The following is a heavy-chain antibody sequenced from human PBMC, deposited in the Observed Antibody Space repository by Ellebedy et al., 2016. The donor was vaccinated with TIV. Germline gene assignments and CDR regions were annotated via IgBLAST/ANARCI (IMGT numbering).Heavy chain of an antibody. CDR3: ARDYYGSGSYGMDV. V-gene: IGHV1-18*04. CDR2: ISAYNGNT. Sequence: AASVKVSCKASGYTFTSYGISWVRQAPGQGLEWMGWISAYNGNTNYAQKLQGRVTMTTDTSTSTAYMELRSLRSDDTAVYYCARDYYGSGSYGMDVWGQGTTVTVSS. D-gene: IGHD3-10*01. J-gene: IGHJ6*02. CDR1: GYTFTSYG.